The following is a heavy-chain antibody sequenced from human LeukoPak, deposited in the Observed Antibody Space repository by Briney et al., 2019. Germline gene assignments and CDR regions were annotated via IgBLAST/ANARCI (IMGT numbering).Heavy chain of an antibody. CDR3: ASTQPGCGGDCSFDY. CDR1: GGSISSSNW. J-gene: IGHJ4*02. D-gene: IGHD2-21*01. V-gene: IGHV4-4*02. CDR2: IYHSGST. Sequence: PSETLSLTCAVSGGSISSSNWWSWVRQPPGKGLEWIGEIYHSGSTYYNPSLKSRVTISVDTSKNQFSLKLSSVTAADTAMYYCASTQPGCGGDCSFDYWGQGTLVTVSS.